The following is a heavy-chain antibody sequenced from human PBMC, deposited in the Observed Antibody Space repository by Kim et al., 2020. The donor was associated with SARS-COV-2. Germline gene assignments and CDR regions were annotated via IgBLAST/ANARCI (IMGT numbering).Heavy chain of an antibody. CDR2: INTDTGSP. Sequence: ASVKVSCKASGYTFTNHAINWVRQAPGRGLEWMGWINTDTGSPTYAPDFTGRFVFSLDTSVSTAYLQIRSLEAEDTALYYCSRVGWGGERYIDSWGQGSL. J-gene: IGHJ4*02. V-gene: IGHV7-4-1*02. CDR1: GYTFTNHA. D-gene: IGHD3-10*01. CDR3: SRVGWGGERYIDS.